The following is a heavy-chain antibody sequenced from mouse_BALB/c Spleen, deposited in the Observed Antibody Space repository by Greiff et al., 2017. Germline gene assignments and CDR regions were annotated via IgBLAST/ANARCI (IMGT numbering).Heavy chain of an antibody. CDR2: IYPGDGDT. D-gene: IGHD1-1*01. V-gene: IGHV1-80*01. CDR3: ARRYGSSDFDY. CDR1: GYAFSSYW. J-gene: IGHJ2*01. Sequence: QVQLKESGAELVRPGSSVKISCKASGYAFSSYWMNWVKQRPGQGLEWIGQIYPGDGDTNYNGKFKGKATLTADKSSSTAYMQLSSLTSEDSAVYYCARRYGSSDFDYWGQGTTLTVSS.